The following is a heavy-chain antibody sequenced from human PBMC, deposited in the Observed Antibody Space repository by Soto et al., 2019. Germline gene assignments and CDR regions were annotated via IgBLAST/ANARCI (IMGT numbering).Heavy chain of an antibody. Sequence: SVKVSCKASGGTFSSYAISWVRQAPGQGLEWMGGIIPIFGTANYAQKFQGRVTITADESTSTAYMELSSLRSEDTAVYYCARVVLLWFGDDKRNNWFDPWGQGTLVTVSS. CDR2: IIPIFGTA. V-gene: IGHV1-69*13. D-gene: IGHD3-10*01. CDR1: GGTFSSYA. CDR3: ARVVLLWFGDDKRNNWFDP. J-gene: IGHJ5*02.